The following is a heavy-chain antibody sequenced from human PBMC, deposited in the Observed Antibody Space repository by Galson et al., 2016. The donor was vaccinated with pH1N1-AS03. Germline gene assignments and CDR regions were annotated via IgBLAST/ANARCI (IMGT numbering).Heavy chain of an antibody. Sequence: SLRLSFAASGFPFSGYSMNWVRQAPGKGLEWVSFISTSGSSIYYADSVKGRFTISRDNAKNLLYLQMNSLRDEDTAVYYCARDGPPQGISVAGSFDFWGQGTLVTVSS. J-gene: IGHJ4*02. CDR3: ARDGPPQGISVAGSFDF. CDR1: GFPFSGYS. V-gene: IGHV3-21*01. CDR2: ISTSGSSI. D-gene: IGHD6-19*01.